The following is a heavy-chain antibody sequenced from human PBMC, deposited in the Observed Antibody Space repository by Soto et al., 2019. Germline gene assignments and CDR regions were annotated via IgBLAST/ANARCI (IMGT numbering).Heavy chain of an antibody. CDR2: IYYSGST. J-gene: IGHJ6*03. CDR1: GGSISSYY. Sequence: SETLSLTCTVSGGSISSYYWSWIRQPPGKGLEWIGYIYYSGSTNYNPSLKSRVTISVDTSKNQFSLKLSSVTAADTAVYYCARQSVLLATVTTDYYMDVWGKGTTVTVSS. CDR3: ARQSVLLATVTTDYYMDV. V-gene: IGHV4-59*08. D-gene: IGHD4-4*01.